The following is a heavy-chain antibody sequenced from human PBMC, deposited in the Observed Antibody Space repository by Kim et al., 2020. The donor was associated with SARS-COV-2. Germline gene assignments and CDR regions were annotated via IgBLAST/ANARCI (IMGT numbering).Heavy chain of an antibody. V-gene: IGHV3-23*01. J-gene: IGHJ1*01. CDR1: GFTFRSYA. CDR2: ISGGGGGR. D-gene: IGHD3-16*01. CDR3: AKARGYGVGGGGFTH. Sequence: GGSLRLSCAASGFTFRSYAMSWVRQAPGKGLEWVAVISGGGGGRYYADFAKGRFTISRDNSKNTLYLQMSSLRAEDTAVYYCAKARGYGVGGGGFTHWG.